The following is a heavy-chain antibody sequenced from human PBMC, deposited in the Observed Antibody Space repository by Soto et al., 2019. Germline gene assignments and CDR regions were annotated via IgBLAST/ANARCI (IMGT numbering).Heavy chain of an antibody. CDR2: IYYSGST. CDR1: GGSISSYY. Sequence: QVQLQESGPGLVKPSETLSLTCTVSGGSISSYYWSWIRQPPGKGLEWIGYIYYSGSTNYNPSLKGRVTISVXXSXNXXSLKLSSVTAADTAVYYCARVRRGIAVADPYYFDYWGQGTLVTVSS. D-gene: IGHD6-19*01. CDR3: ARVRRGIAVADPYYFDY. J-gene: IGHJ4*02. V-gene: IGHV4-59*01.